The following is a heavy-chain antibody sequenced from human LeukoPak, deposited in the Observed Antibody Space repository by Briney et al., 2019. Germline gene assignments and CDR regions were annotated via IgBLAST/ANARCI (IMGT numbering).Heavy chain of an antibody. D-gene: IGHD3-16*01. CDR1: GFTFSSYG. V-gene: IGHV3-30*03. Sequence: PGRSLRLSCAASGFTFSSYGMHWVRQAPGKGLEWVAAISYDGSNKYHADSVKGRFTISRDNSKNTLYLQMNSLRAEDTAVYYCARGDRAFDIWGQGTMVTVSS. CDR3: ARGDRAFDI. J-gene: IGHJ3*02. CDR2: ISYDGSNK.